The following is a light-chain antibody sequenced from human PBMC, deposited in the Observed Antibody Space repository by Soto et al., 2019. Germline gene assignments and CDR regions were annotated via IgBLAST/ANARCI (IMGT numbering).Light chain of an antibody. CDR2: DAS. CDR1: QSVGSS. J-gene: IGKJ2*01. Sequence: EIVLTQSPATLSLSPGGRATLSCRASQSVGSSLAWFQHKPGQAPRLLIYDASNRATGIPARFSGSGSGTDFTLTISSLEPEDFAVYYCQQRSNWPRTFGQGTKLEIK. CDR3: QQRSNWPRT. V-gene: IGKV3-11*01.